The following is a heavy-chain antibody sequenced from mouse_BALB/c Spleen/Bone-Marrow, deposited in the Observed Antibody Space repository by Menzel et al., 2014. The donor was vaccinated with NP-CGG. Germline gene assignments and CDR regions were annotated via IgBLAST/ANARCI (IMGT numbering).Heavy chain of an antibody. J-gene: IGHJ2*01. Sequence: EVQLVESGGGLVQPKGSLKLSCAASGFTFNTYAMNWVRQAPGKGLEWVARIRSKSNHYATYYADSVKDRFTISRDDTQRMLFLQMNNLKTEHTAMYYCEKSEGYFFDYWGQGTTLTVSS. V-gene: IGHV10-1*02. D-gene: IGHD3-2*02. CDR3: EKSEGYFFDY. CDR1: GFTFNTYA. CDR2: IRSKSNHYAT.